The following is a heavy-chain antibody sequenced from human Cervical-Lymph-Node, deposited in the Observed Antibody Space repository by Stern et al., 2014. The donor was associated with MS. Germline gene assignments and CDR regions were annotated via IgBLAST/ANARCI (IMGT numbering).Heavy chain of an antibody. V-gene: IGHV1-8*02. CDR1: GYTFTSND. Sequence: QVQLVQSGAEVKKPGASVKVSCKASGYTFTSNDINWVRQATGQGLEWMGWMNPNSVNTGYAKKFQGRVTMTRNTSISTAYMELSSLRSEDTAVYYCARTDDYYYTMDVWGQGTTVTVSS. CDR3: ARTDDYYYTMDV. J-gene: IGHJ6*02. CDR2: MNPNSVNT.